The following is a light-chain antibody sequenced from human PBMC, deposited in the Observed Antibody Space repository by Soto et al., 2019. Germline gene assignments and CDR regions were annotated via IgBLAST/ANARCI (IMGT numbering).Light chain of an antibody. Sequence: QSALTQPASVSGSPGQSITISCTGTSSDVGSYNLVSWYQQHPGKAPKVLIYEDNKRPSGASDHFSGSKSGNTASLTISGLTAEDEADYFCCSYAGSSTLLFGGGTKLTVL. CDR3: CSYAGSSTLL. CDR1: SSDVGSYNL. J-gene: IGLJ3*02. CDR2: EDN. V-gene: IGLV2-23*01.